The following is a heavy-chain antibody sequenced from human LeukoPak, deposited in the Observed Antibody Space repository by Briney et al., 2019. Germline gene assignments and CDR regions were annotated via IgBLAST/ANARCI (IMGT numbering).Heavy chain of an antibody. CDR3: AKDQTLAVTTMY. Sequence: GGSLRLSCAASGFTFSSYGMSWVRQAPGKGLEWVAFIRYDGSNKYYADSVKGRFTISRDNSKNTLYLQMNSLRAEDTAVYYCAKDQTLAVTTMYWGQGTLVTVSS. CDR1: GFTFSSYG. CDR2: IRYDGSNK. D-gene: IGHD4-17*01. V-gene: IGHV3-30*02. J-gene: IGHJ4*02.